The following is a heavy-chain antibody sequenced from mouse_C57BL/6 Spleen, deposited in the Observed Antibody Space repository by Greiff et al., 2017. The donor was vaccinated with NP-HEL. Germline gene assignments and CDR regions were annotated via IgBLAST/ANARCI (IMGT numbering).Heavy chain of an antibody. D-gene: IGHD2-5*01. CDR3: ARGGYSNYVLAMDY. V-gene: IGHV1-55*01. Sequence: QVQLKQPGAELVKPGASVKMSCKASGYTFTSYWITWVKQRPGQGLEWIGDIYPGSGSTNYNEKFKSKATLTVDTSSSTAYMQLSSLTSEDSAVYYCARGGYSNYVLAMDYWGQGTSVTVSS. CDR2: IYPGSGST. J-gene: IGHJ4*01. CDR1: GYTFTSYW.